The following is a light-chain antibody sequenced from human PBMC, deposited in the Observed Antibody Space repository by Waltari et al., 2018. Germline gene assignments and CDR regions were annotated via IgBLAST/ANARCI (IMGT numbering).Light chain of an antibody. CDR3: QQYGSSPPT. Sequence: EFVLTQSPGTLSFSLGERATLSCSASQSISNNYLAWYQQKTGQAPRLLIYGASSRATGIPDRFSGSGSVTDFTLTISRLEPEDFAVYVCQQYGSSPPTFGQGTKVEIK. CDR1: QSISNNY. CDR2: GAS. V-gene: IGKV3-20*01. J-gene: IGKJ1*01.